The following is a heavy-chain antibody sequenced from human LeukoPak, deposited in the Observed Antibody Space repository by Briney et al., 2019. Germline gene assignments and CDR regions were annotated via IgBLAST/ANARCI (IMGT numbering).Heavy chain of an antibody. J-gene: IGHJ5*02. Sequence: GESLRISCKGSGYRFTKSWIGWVRQMPGKGLEWMGIIHPGDSDTRYGPSFQGQVTISADKSISTAYLQWSSLKASDTAMYYCARYLPARRPYGNNWFDPWGQGTLVTVSS. CDR3: ARYLPARRPYGNNWFDP. CDR2: IHPGDSDT. D-gene: IGHD1-1*01. CDR1: GYRFTKSW. V-gene: IGHV5-51*01.